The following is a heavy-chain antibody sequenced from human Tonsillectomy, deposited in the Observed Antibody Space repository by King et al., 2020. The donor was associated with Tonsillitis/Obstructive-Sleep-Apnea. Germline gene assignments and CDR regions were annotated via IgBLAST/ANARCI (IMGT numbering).Heavy chain of an antibody. D-gene: IGHD2-2*01. Sequence: VQLQQWGAGLLKPSETLSLTCAVYGGSFSGYSWSWIRQPPGKGLEWIGEINHSGSTNYNPSLKSRVTISVDTSKNQFSLKLSSVTAAITAVYYCSRVNQLLCQTVWFDPWGQGPLVTVSS. V-gene: IGHV4-34*01. CDR2: INHSGST. J-gene: IGHJ5*02. CDR1: GGSFSGYS. CDR3: SRVNQLLCQTVWFDP.